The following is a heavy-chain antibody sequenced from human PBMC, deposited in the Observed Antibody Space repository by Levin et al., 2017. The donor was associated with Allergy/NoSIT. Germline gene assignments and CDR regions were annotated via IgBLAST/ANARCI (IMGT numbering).Heavy chain of an antibody. Sequence: GGSLRLSCKGSGYSFTSYWISWVRQMPGKGLEWMGRIDPSDSYTNYSPSFQGHVTISADKSISTAYLQWSSLKASDTAMYYCARHLELGQLLRLGYSYGYDYWGQGTLVTVSS. CDR3: ARHLELGQLLRLGYSYGYDY. CDR2: IDPSDSYT. CDR1: GYSFTSYW. J-gene: IGHJ4*02. D-gene: IGHD5-18*01. V-gene: IGHV5-10-1*01.